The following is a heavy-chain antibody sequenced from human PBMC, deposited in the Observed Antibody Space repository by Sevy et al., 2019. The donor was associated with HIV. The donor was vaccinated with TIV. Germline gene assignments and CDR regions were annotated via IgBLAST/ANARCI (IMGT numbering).Heavy chain of an antibody. CDR1: GFTFSSYS. D-gene: IGHD3-22*01. CDR3: ARVDANYDKGFDP. J-gene: IGHJ5*02. Sequence: GGSLRLSCAASGFTFSSYSMNWVRQAPGKGLEWVSSISSSSSYIYYADSVKGRFTISRDNAKISLYMQMNSPRTEDTAVYYCARVDANYDKGFDPWGQGTLVTVSS. CDR2: ISSSSSYI. V-gene: IGHV3-21*01.